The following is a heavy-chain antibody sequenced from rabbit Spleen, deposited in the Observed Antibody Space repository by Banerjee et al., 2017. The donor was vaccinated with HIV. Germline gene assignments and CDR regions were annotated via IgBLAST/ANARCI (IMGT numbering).Heavy chain of an antibody. CDR1: GVSFSYSSY. D-gene: IGHD4-1*01. CDR3: ARDLTGVIGWNFGW. J-gene: IGHJ3*01. Sequence: QSLEESGGDLVKPGASLTLTCTASGVSFSYSSYMCWVRQAPGKGLEWIGCIDAGNSAFTYFATWAKGRFTCSKTSSTTVTLQMTSLTAADTATYFCARDLTGVIGWNFGWWGQGTLVTVS. V-gene: IGHV1S40*01. CDR2: IDAGNSAFT.